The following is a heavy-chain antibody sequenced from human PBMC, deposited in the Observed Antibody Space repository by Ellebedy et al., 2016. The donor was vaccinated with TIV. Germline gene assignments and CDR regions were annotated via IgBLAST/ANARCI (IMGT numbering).Heavy chain of an antibody. V-gene: IGHV1-46*01. Sequence: AASVKVSCKASGDTFTTDHIHWVRQAPGQGLEWMGIINPSGGSTSYAQKFQGRVTMTRDTSTSTVYMELSSLRAEDTAVYYCARTGLYSPFDYWGQGTLVTVSS. CDR2: INPSGGST. CDR3: ARTGLYSPFDY. CDR1: GDTFTTDH. D-gene: IGHD6-13*01. J-gene: IGHJ4*02.